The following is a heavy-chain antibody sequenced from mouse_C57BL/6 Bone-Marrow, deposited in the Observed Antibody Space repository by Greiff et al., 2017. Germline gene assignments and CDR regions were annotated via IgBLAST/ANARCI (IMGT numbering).Heavy chain of an antibody. CDR1: GFNIKDDY. J-gene: IGHJ2*01. Sequence: EVMLVESGAELVRPGASVKLSCTASGFNIKDDYMHWVKQRPEQGLEWIGWIDPENGDTEYASKFQGKATITADTSSNTAYLQLSSLTSEDTAVYYCMIYDGPYYFDYWGQGTTLTVSS. V-gene: IGHV14-4*01. CDR3: MIYDGPYYFDY. D-gene: IGHD2-3*01. CDR2: IDPENGDT.